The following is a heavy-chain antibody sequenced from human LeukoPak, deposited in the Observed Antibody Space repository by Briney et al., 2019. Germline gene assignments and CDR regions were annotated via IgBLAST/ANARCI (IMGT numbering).Heavy chain of an antibody. J-gene: IGHJ4*02. CDR2: ISYDGSNK. CDR3: ARALVD. D-gene: IGHD2-21*01. V-gene: IGHV3-30-3*01. CDR1: GFTFSSYA. Sequence: GGSLRLSCTASGFTFSSYAMHWVRQAPGKGLEWVAVISYDGSNKYYADSVKGRFTISRDNSKNTLYLQMNSLRAEDTAVYYCARALVDWGQGTLVTVSS.